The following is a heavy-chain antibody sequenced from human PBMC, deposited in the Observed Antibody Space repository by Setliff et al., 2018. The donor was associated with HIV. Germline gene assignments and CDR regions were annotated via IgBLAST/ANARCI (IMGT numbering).Heavy chain of an antibody. V-gene: IGHV3-30*02. CDR3: AKDVCSGAYCYAYYYYGMDV. D-gene: IGHD2-15*01. J-gene: IGHJ6*02. Sequence: GGSLRLSCAASVFTSNNYGMNWVRQAPGKGLEWVAFIRYDGSQKYYVDSVKGRFTISRDNSKNTLYLQMNSLRVEDTAVYYCAKDVCSGAYCYAYYYYGMDVWGQGTMVTVSS. CDR2: IRYDGSQK. CDR1: VFTSNNYG.